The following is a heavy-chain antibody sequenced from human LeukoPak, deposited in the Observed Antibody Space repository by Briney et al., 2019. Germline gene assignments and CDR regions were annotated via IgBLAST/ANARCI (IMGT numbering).Heavy chain of an antibody. V-gene: IGHV3-7*01. CDR2: IKQDGSEK. CDR1: GFTFSSYW. Sequence: GGSLRLSCAASGFTFSSYWMSWVRQAPGKGLEWVANIKQDGSEKYYVDSVKGRFTISRDNAKNSLYLQMNSLRAEDTAVYYCARDDCSSISCYHNWFDPWGQGTLVTVFS. D-gene: IGHD2-2*01. CDR3: ARDDCSSISCYHNWFDP. J-gene: IGHJ5*02.